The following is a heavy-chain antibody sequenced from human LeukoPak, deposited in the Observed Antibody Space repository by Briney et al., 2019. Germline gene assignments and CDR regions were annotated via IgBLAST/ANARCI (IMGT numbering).Heavy chain of an antibody. J-gene: IGHJ4*02. V-gene: IGHV3-64*01. D-gene: IGHD3-22*01. CDR3: ARDRYYDSSSYVGY. Sequence: GGSLRLSCAASGFTFSSYAMHWVRQAPGKGLEYVSAISSNGGSTYYANSVKGRFTISRDNSKNTLYLQMGSLRAEDMAVYYCARDRYYDSSSYVGYWGQGTLVTVSS. CDR1: GFTFSSYA. CDR2: ISSNGGST.